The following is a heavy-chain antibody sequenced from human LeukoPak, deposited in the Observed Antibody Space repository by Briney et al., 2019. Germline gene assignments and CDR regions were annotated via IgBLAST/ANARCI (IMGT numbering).Heavy chain of an antibody. V-gene: IGHV4-59*12. Sequence: SETLSLTCTVSGGSISSYYWSWIRQPPGKGLEWIGSIYYSGSTYYNPSLKSRVTISVDTSKNQFSLKLSSVTAADTAVYYCARGYGPYYFDYRGQGTLVTVSS. CDR2: IYYSGST. CDR3: ARGYGPYYFDY. CDR1: GGSISSYY. D-gene: IGHD1-14*01. J-gene: IGHJ4*02.